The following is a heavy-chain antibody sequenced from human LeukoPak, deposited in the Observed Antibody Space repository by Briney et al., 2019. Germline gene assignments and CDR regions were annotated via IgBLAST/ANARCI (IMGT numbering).Heavy chain of an antibody. CDR2: ISAYNGNT. J-gene: IGHJ4*02. V-gene: IGHV1-18*01. CDR3: ARGYYDYVWGSYRFPYYFDY. D-gene: IGHD3-16*02. CDR1: GYTFTSYG. Sequence: ASVKVSCKASGYTFTSYGISRVRQAPGQGLEWMGWISAYNGNTNYAQKLQGRVTMTTDTSTSTAYMELRSLRSDDTAVYYCARGYYDYVWGSYRFPYYFDYWGQGTLVTVSS.